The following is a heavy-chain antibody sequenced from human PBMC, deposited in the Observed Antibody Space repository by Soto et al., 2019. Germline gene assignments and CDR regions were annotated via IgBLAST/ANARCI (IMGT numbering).Heavy chain of an antibody. D-gene: IGHD3-10*01. Sequence: GASVKVSCKASGYTFTSYAMNWVRQAPGQRLEWMGWINPFDGSRMFAQSFQGRVTMTRDTSTSTVYMEVSSLRSEDTAVYYCSRVDPGETSPFDHWGQGTLVTVSS. J-gene: IGHJ4*02. CDR2: INPFDGSR. CDR3: SRVDPGETSPFDH. CDR1: GYTFTSYA. V-gene: IGHV1-3*01.